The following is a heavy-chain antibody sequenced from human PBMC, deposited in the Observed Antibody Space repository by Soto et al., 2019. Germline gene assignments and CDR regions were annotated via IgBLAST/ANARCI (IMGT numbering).Heavy chain of an antibody. Sequence: VQLVECGGGVVQPGRSLRLSCAASGFTFSDYAMHWVRQAPGKGLEWVAVVSHDGRNTHYADSVKGRFTISRDSSKNTVSLEMTSLRAEDTAVYYCAEVGRQWLVTSDFNYWGQGALVTVSS. V-gene: IGHV3-30*03. CDR2: VSHDGRNT. J-gene: IGHJ4*02. CDR3: AEVGRQWLVTSDFNY. D-gene: IGHD6-19*01. CDR1: GFTFSDYA.